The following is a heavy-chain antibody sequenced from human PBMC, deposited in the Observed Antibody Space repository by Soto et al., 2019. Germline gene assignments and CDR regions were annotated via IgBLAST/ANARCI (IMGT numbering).Heavy chain of an antibody. Sequence: QLQLQESGSGLVKPSQTLSLTCAVSGGSISSGGYSWSWIRQPPGKGLEWIGYIYHSGSTYYNPSLKRRVTISVDRSKNQFSLKLSSVTAADTAVYYCAREMTTVTTGDAFDIWGQGTMVTVSS. CDR2: IYHSGST. D-gene: IGHD4-17*01. J-gene: IGHJ3*02. CDR3: AREMTTVTTGDAFDI. V-gene: IGHV4-30-2*01. CDR1: GGSISSGGYS.